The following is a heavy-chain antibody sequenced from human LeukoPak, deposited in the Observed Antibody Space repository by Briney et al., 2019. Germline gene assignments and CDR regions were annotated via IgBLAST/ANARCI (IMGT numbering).Heavy chain of an antibody. Sequence: SETLSLTCTVSGGSISSYYWSWIRQPPGKGLEWIGYIYYSGSTNYNPSLKSRVTISVDTSKNQFSLKLSSVTAADTAVYYCARGTRLAGAAGTRPLDYWGQGTLVTVSS. CDR2: IYYSGST. CDR1: GGSISSYY. CDR3: ARGTRLAGAAGTRPLDY. D-gene: IGHD6-13*01. J-gene: IGHJ4*02. V-gene: IGHV4-59*01.